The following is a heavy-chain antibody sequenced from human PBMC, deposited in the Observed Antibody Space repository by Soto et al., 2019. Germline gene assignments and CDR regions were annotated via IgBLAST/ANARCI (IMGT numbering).Heavy chain of an antibody. J-gene: IGHJ6*02. D-gene: IGHD4-17*01. CDR1: GFVFSDFY. CDR3: ASDTLPTDFGLGWDV. V-gene: IGHV3-11*01. Sequence: QVQLAESGGDLVKPGGSLRLTCAASGFVFSDFYMSWIRQAPGKGLEWVSYISSSGSTIHYADSVRGRFTISRDNAKKSLYLQMNSLRVEDTAVYYCASDTLPTDFGLGWDVWGQGTTVIVSS. CDR2: ISSSGSTI.